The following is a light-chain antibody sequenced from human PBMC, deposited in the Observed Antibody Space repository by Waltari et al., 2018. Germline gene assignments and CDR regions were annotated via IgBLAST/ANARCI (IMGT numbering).Light chain of an antibody. CDR2: RND. CDR1: SYNIGKNY. Sequence: QSVLTQPPSASGTPGQKVTISCSGTSYNIGKNYVYWYQQVPGTAPKLLIYRNDQRPSGFPERFSGSKSGTSASLAINGLRSEDEADYHCASWDDSLTGPVFGGGTKLTVL. J-gene: IGLJ3*02. CDR3: ASWDDSLTGPV. V-gene: IGLV1-47*01.